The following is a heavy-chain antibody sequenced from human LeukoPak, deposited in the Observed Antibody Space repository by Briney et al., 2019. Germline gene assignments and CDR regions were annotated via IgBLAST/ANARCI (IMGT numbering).Heavy chain of an antibody. J-gene: IGHJ4*02. CDR3: KGESRYSEY. CDR2: INPNSGGT. V-gene: IGHV1-2*06. D-gene: IGHD6-13*01. Sequence: ASVKVSCKASGYTFTGYYMHLVRQAPGQGLEWMGRINPNSGGTNYAQKFQGRVTMTRDTSISTAYMELSRLRPDDTAVYYCKGESRYSEYWGQGTLVTVSS. CDR1: GYTFTGYY.